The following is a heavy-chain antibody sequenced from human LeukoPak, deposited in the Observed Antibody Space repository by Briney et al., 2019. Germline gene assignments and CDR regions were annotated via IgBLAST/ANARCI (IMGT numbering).Heavy chain of an antibody. CDR2: ISGSGGST. V-gene: IGHV3-23*01. Sequence: PGGSLRLSCAVSGLTFANAWMTWVRQAPGKGLEWVSAISGSGGSTYYADSVKGRFTISRDNSKNTLYLQMNSLRAEDTAVYYCAKGDYVNYWGQGTLVTAFS. J-gene: IGHJ4*02. CDR1: GLTFANAW. CDR3: AKGDYVNY.